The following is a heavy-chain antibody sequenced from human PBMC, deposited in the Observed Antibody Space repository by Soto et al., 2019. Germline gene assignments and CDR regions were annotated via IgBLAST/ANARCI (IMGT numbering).Heavy chain of an antibody. V-gene: IGHV3-7*01. CDR2: IKQDGSEK. J-gene: IGHJ4*02. CDR1: GFTFSSYW. Sequence: GGSLRLSCAASGFTFSSYWMSWVRQAPGKGLEWVANIKQDGSEKYYVDSVKGRFTISRDNSKNTLYLQMNSLRAEDTAVYYCAKVGDNVVVPAAYHFDYWSQGTLVTVSS. CDR3: AKVGDNVVVPAAYHFDY. D-gene: IGHD2-2*01.